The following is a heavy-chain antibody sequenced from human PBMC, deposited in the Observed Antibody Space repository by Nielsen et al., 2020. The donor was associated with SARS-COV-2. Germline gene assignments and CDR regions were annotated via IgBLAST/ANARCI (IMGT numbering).Heavy chain of an antibody. J-gene: IGHJ5*02. V-gene: IGHV3-30*18. D-gene: IGHD3-16*01. CDR1: GFTFSSYG. Sequence: LKISCAASGFTFSSYGMHWVRQAPGKGLEWVAVISYDGSNKYYADSVKGRFTISRDNSKNTLYLQMNSLRAEDTAVYYCAKANFGGLGFDPWGQGTLVTVSS. CDR2: ISYDGSNK. CDR3: AKANFGGLGFDP.